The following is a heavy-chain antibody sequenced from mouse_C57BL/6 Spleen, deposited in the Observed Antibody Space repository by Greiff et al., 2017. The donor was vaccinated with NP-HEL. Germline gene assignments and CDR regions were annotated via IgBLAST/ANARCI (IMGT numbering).Heavy chain of an antibody. V-gene: IGHV1-69*01. J-gene: IGHJ2*01. CDR1: GYTFTSYW. CDR2: IDPSDSYT. D-gene: IGHD3-2*02. CDR3: ARSAQATSFDY. Sequence: QVQLQQPGAELVMPGASVKLSCKASGYTFTSYWMHWVKQRPGQGLEWIGEIDPSDSYTNYNQKFKGKSTLTVDKSSSTAYMQLSSLTSEDSAVSYCARSAQATSFDYWGQGTTLTVSS.